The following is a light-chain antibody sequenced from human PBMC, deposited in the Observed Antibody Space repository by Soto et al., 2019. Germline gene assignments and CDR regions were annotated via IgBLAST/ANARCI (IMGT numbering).Light chain of an antibody. V-gene: IGKV3-15*01. CDR2: RAS. CDR3: QYCGSFLPIT. CDR1: QSINRK. Sequence: IVMTQSPATLSVSLGERATLSCGASQSINRKLAWYQQKPGQAPRLLMFRASIRATGFPARFSGSGSGTEFNITISSLQSEDSAVYYCQYCGSFLPITFGQGTRLEIK. J-gene: IGKJ5*01.